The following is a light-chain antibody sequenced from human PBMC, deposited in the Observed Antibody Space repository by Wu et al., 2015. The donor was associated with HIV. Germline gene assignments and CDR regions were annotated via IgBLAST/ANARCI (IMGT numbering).Light chain of an antibody. CDR2: GAT. J-gene: IGKJ1*01. Sequence: EIVMTQSPATLSVSPGARATLSCRSSQTVTSGYLAWYQHKPGQAPRLLIYGATSRAIGTPDRFSGDGSEKDFTLTISRVEPEDFAVYYCQQYSDSIRTFGQGTKVELK. CDR1: QTVTSGY. V-gene: IGKV3-20*01. CDR3: QQYSDSIRT.